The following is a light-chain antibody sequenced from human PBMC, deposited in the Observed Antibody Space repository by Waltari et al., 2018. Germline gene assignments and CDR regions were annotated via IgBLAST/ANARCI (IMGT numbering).Light chain of an antibody. V-gene: IGLV2-14*03. Sequence: QSALTQPASVSGSPGQSITISCTGTSSDVGGYNYVSWYQQPPGKAPKLMLYYVSNRPSGVSNRFSGSKSGNTASLTISGLQAEDEADYYCSSYTSSSTVFGGGTKLTVL. CDR2: YVS. J-gene: IGLJ2*01. CDR1: SSDVGGYNY. CDR3: SSYTSSSTV.